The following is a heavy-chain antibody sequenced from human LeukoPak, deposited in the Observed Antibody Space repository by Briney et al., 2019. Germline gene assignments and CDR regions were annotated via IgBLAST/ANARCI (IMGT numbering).Heavy chain of an antibody. CDR3: ARDVAEGSYGLHYYYYYMNV. CDR1: GYTFTSYA. V-gene: IGHV7-4-1*02. Sequence: EASVKVSCKASGYTFTSYAMNWVRQAPGQGLEWMGWINTNTGNPTYAQGFTGRFVFSLDTSVSTAYLQISSLKAEDTAVYYCARDVAEGSYGLHYYYYYMNVWGKGTTVTVSS. CDR2: INTNTGNP. D-gene: IGHD5-18*01. J-gene: IGHJ6*03.